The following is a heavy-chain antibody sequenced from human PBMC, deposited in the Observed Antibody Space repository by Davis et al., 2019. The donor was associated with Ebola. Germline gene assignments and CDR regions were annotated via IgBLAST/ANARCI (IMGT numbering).Heavy chain of an antibody. CDR1: GFTFSTYW. CDR3: VREIAAFGTDYYYYMDV. J-gene: IGHJ6*03. V-gene: IGHV3-21*01. CDR2: ISKTSDYI. D-gene: IGHD6-13*01. Sequence: PGGSLRLSCATSGFTFSTYWMHWVRQAPGKGLEWVSSISKTSDYIFYADSVKGRFTISRDNAKNSLYLQLNSLRAEDTAVYYCVREIAAFGTDYYYYMDVWGKGTTVTVSS.